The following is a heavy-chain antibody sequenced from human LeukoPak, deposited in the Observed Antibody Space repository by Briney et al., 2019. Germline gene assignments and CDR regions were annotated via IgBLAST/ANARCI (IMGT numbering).Heavy chain of an antibody. CDR2: IGHIGGRT. J-gene: IGHJ4*02. Sequence: SETLSLTCAVYGGSFSGYYWSWIRQPPGKGLEWIGEIGHIGGRTHYNPSLKSRVTVSMDVSRNQFSLRLNSVTAADSAVYYCAMTNGYWGQGTLVTVSS. D-gene: IGHD2-8*01. V-gene: IGHV4-34*01. CDR3: AMTNGY. CDR1: GGSFSGYY.